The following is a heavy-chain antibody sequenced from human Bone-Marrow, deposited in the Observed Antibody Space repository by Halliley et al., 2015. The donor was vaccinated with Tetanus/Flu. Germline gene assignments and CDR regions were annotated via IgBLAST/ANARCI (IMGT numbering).Heavy chain of an antibody. CDR3: ARVRYYDGSDFKAAWFDP. Sequence: GLVKPSQTLSLTCAVSGGSISSGHYYWSWIRQPPGKGLEWIGYISYSGSIYYNPSLESRVTISADTSKNQFSLKLSSVTAADTAVYYCARVRYYDGSDFKAAWFDPWGQGSLVTVSS. V-gene: IGHV4-30-4*01. D-gene: IGHD3-22*01. CDR2: ISYSGSI. J-gene: IGHJ5*02. CDR1: GGSISSGHYY.